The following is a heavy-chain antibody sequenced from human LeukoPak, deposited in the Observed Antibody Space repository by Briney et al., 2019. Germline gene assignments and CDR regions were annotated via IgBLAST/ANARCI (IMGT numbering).Heavy chain of an antibody. CDR1: GFTFSSYS. D-gene: IGHD6-19*01. V-gene: IGHV3-48*04. CDR3: ARPLAGAVIGGVLDI. CDR2: ISSSSSTI. J-gene: IGHJ3*02. Sequence: PGGSLRLSCAASGFTFSSYSMNWVRQAPGKGLEWVSYISSSSSTIYVDSVKGRFTFSGDNAKNSLYLQMNSITAEDAAVYYGARPLAGAVIGGVLDIWGQGKRVTVSS.